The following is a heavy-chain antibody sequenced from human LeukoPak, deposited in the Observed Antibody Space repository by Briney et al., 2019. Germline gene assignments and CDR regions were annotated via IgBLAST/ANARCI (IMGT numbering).Heavy chain of an antibody. V-gene: IGHV3-23*01. CDR2: ISGSGGST. CDR3: AKDYADSSGWYRAFDI. CDR1: GSTFSSYA. Sequence: GGSLRLSCAASGSTFSSYAMIWVRQAPGKGLEWVSAISGSGGSTYYADSVKGRFTISRDNSKNTLYLQMNSLRAEDTAVYYCAKDYADSSGWYRAFDIWGQGTMVTVSS. D-gene: IGHD6-19*01. J-gene: IGHJ3*02.